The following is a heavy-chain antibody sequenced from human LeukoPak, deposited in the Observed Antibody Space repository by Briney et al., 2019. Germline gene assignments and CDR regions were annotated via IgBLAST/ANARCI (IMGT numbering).Heavy chain of an antibody. D-gene: IGHD3-10*01. J-gene: IGHJ3*02. Sequence: SETLSLTCTVSGGSISSSGYYWGWIRQPPGKGLEWIGSIYYSGSTYYSPSLKSRVTISVDTSKNQFSLRLSSVTAADTAVYYCARDKRDYYGSGSFDIWGQGTMVTVSS. CDR2: IYYSGST. CDR1: GGSISSSGYY. V-gene: IGHV4-39*07. CDR3: ARDKRDYYGSGSFDI.